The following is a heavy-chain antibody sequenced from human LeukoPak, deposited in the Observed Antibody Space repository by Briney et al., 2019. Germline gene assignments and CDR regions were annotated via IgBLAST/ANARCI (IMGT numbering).Heavy chain of an antibody. D-gene: IGHD2-8*01. CDR2: ISLSGLT. J-gene: IGHJ4*02. V-gene: IGHV4-4*02. CDR3: SRENGAFSPFGY. Sequence: SETLSLTCGVSGGSITSTNWWGWVRQPPGQGLEWIGEISLSGLTNYNPSLKSRVTMALDKSRNHLSLNLTSVTAADTAVYYCSRENGAFSPFGYWGQGTLVTVLS. CDR1: GGSITSTNW.